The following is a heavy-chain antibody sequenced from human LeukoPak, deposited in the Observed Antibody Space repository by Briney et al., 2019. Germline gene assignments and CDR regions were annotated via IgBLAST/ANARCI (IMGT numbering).Heavy chain of an antibody. D-gene: IGHD6-19*01. CDR2: IRGSGTST. J-gene: IGHJ5*02. Sequence: GGSLRLSCAASGFTFSSYAMSWVRQAPGKGLEWVSGIRGSGTSTYYADSAKGPFTISRDNSKNTLYLQMDSLRAEDTAVYYCAKARYNSGCYGLDPWGQGTLVTVSS. V-gene: IGHV3-23*01. CDR3: AKARYNSGCYGLDP. CDR1: GFTFSSYA.